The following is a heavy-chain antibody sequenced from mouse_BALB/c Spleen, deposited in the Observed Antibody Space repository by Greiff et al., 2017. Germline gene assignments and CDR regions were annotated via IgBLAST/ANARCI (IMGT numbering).Heavy chain of an antibody. CDR2: INPSSGYT. V-gene: IGHV1-4*01. D-gene: IGHD1-1*01. J-gene: IGHJ4*01. Sequence: QVQLKQSGAELARPGASVKMSCKASGYTFTSYTMHWVNQKPGQGLEWIGYINPSSGYTNYNQKFKDKATLTADKSSSTAYMQLSSLTSEDSAVYYCAFYDYGSSDAAMDYWGQGTSVTVSS. CDR3: AFYDYGSSDAAMDY. CDR1: GYTFTSYT.